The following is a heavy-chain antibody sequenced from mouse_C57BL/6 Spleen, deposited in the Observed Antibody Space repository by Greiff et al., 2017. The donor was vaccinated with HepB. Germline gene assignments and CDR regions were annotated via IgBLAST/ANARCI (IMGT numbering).Heavy chain of an antibody. Sequence: EVQRVESGGGLVKPGGSLKLSCAASGFTFSDYGMHWVSQAQEKGLEWVAYISSGISTIYYAATVKGRFTISRDNAKNILFLQMTSLSSEDTAMYYCARVYDGYRSWFAYWGQGTLVTVSA. D-gene: IGHD2-3*01. CDR1: GFTFSDYG. V-gene: IGHV5-17*01. CDR3: ARVYDGYRSWFAY. CDR2: ISSGISTI. J-gene: IGHJ3*01.